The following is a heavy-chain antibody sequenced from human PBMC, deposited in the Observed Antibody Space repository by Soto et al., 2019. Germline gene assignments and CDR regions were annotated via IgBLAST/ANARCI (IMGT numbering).Heavy chain of an antibody. J-gene: IGHJ4*02. Sequence: PPETLSLTCTVSGGSISSYYWSWIRQPPGKGLEWIGYIYYSGSTNYNPSLKSRVTISVDTSKNQFSLKLSSVTAADTAVYYCARRYGSAIDYWGQGTLVTVSS. CDR1: GGSISSYY. V-gene: IGHV4-59*08. D-gene: IGHD1-26*01. CDR3: ARRYGSAIDY. CDR2: IYYSGST.